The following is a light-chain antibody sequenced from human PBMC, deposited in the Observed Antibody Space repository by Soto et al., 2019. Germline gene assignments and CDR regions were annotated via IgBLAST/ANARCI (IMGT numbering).Light chain of an antibody. V-gene: IGKV1-5*01. CDR2: DAS. Sequence: DIQMTQSPSTLSASVGDRVTITCRASQSIGSWLAWYQQEPEKAPKVLIYDASILKSGVPSRFSGSGSGTEFSLTITSLQPGDFATYFCQQYRSFPYTFGQGTKVDIK. J-gene: IGKJ2*01. CDR3: QQYRSFPYT. CDR1: QSIGSW.